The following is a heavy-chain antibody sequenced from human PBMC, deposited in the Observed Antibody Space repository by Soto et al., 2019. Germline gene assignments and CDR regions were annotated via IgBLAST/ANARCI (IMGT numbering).Heavy chain of an antibody. D-gene: IGHD1-26*01. CDR2: ISYDGSNK. J-gene: IGHJ4*02. CDR3: AKGRSVVGATSFDY. Sequence: QVQLVESGGGVVQPGRSLRLSCAASGSTFSSYGMHWVRQAPGKGLEWVAVISYDGSNKYYADSVKGRFTISRDNSKNTLYLQMNSLRAEDTAVYYCAKGRSVVGATSFDYWGQGTLVTVSS. V-gene: IGHV3-30*18. CDR1: GSTFSSYG.